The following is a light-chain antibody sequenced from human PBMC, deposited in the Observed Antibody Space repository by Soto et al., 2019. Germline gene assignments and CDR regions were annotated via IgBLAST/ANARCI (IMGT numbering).Light chain of an antibody. J-gene: IGKJ4*01. CDR3: QQYYSKPLT. Sequence: DIVLTESPDSLAVSLGARATINCKSSQRVLYSSNNKNYLGWYQQKVGQPPKLLIYWASTRESGVPDRFSGSGSGTDFTLTISSLQAEDVAVYYCQQYYSKPLTFGGGTKVEIK. CDR1: QRVLYSSNNKNY. V-gene: IGKV4-1*01. CDR2: WAS.